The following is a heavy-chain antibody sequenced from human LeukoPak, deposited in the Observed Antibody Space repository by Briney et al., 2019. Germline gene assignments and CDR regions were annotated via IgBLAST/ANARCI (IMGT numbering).Heavy chain of an antibody. CDR3: ARSGYYGSGNWFDP. D-gene: IGHD3-10*01. CDR1: GGSFSGYY. J-gene: IGHJ5*02. CDR2: INHSGST. V-gene: IGHV4-34*01. Sequence: KPSETLSLTCAVYGGSFSGYYWSWIRQPPGKGLEWIGEINHSGSTNYNPSLKSRVTISVDTSKNQFSLKLSSVTAADTAVYYCARSGYYGSGNWFDPWGQGTLVTVSS.